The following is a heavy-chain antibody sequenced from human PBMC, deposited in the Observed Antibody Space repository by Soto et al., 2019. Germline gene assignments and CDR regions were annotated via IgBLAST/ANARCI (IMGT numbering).Heavy chain of an antibody. Sequence: QLLESGGGFVQPGGSPRLSCVASGFTFSNFAMAWVRQAPGEGLEWVSAISGSGDDTFYADSMKGRFTISRDNSKDPLYLQINSLRAEDTAVYYCANPIPKTGTTFGFWGQGTLVTVSS. CDR3: ANPIPKTGTTFGF. CDR1: GFTFSNFA. D-gene: IGHD1-1*01. V-gene: IGHV3-23*01. J-gene: IGHJ4*02. CDR2: ISGSGDDT.